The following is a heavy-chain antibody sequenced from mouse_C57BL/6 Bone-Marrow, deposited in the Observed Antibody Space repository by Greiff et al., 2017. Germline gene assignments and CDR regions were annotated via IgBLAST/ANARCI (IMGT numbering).Heavy chain of an antibody. Sequence: VQLKQSAAALVRPVASVKLSCTAPGFNIKDDSIHLVKQRPEQGLEWIGWIDPEIGDTEYASKFQGKATITSDTSSNTAYLQLSSLTSEDTAVYYCSSFDRNYFDSWGQGAPLTAAS. J-gene: IGHJ2*01. CDR3: SSFDRNYFDS. CDR2: IDPEIGDT. V-gene: IGHV14-4*01. CDR1: GFNIKDDS.